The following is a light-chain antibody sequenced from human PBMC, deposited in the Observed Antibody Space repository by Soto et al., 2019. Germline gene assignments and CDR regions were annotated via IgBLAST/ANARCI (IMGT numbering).Light chain of an antibody. V-gene: IGKV1-39*01. CDR2: AAS. CDR1: EIISDY. Sequence: DIQMTQSPLSLSASVGDRVTITFRASEIISDYLNWYQQKLGQAPNLLIYAASSLQSGVPSRFSGSGSGTDFTLTISSLQPEDFATYYCQQSYSTPWTFGQGTKVEIK. CDR3: QQSYSTPWT. J-gene: IGKJ1*01.